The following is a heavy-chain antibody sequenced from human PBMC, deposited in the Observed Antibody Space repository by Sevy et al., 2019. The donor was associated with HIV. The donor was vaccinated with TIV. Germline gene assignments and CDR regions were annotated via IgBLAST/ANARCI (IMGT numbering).Heavy chain of an antibody. Sequence: ASVKVSCKASGYTFTSYGISWVRQAPGQGLEWMGWISAYNGNTNYAQELQGRVTMTTDTSTSTAYMELRSLRSDDTAVYYCARDNADIVATILAFDIWGQGTMVTVSS. J-gene: IGHJ3*02. CDR2: ISAYNGNT. D-gene: IGHD5-12*01. CDR3: ARDNADIVATILAFDI. CDR1: GYTFTSYG. V-gene: IGHV1-18*01.